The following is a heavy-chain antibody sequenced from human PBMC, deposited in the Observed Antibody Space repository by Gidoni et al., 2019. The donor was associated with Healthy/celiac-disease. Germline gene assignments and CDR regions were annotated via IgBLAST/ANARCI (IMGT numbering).Heavy chain of an antibody. J-gene: IGHJ3*02. CDR3: ARGVGPGAFDI. V-gene: IGHV3-53*01. Sequence: EVQLVESGGGLIQPGGSLRLSCAASGFTVSSNYMSWVRQAPGTGLEWVSVIYRVVRKYYADPGKGGFTISRDNSKNTLYLKMNSLRAEETAVYYGARGVGPGAFDIWGQGTMVTVSS. D-gene: IGHD1-26*01. CDR1: GFTVSSNY. CDR2: IYRVVRK.